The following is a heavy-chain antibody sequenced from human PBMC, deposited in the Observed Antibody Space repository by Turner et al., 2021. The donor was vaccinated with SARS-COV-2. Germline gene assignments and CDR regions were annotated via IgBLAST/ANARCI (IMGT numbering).Heavy chain of an antibody. D-gene: IGHD1-1*01. CDR3: ARHTYWNAYFDY. V-gene: IGHV4-59*08. CDR2: IDSGGTT. J-gene: IGHJ4*02. Sequence: QVQLQKSGPGPVKPSVTLSLTCIVSGSPITSYYWCWIRQPPGKGLEWIGYIDSGGTTKYNPALKSRVSISADTSKSQLSLRLSSVTAPVTAVYYCARHTYWNAYFDYWGQGTLVTVSP. CDR1: GSPITSYY.